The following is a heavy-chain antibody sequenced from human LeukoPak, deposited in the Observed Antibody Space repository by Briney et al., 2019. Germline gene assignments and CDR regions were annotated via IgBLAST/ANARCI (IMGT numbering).Heavy chain of an antibody. CDR2: ISAYNGNT. Sequence: ASVKVSFKASGYTFTSYGISWVRQAPGQGLEWMGWISAYNGNTNYAQKLQGRVTMTTDTSTSTAYMELRSLRSDDTAVYYCARAGSTSSNYYYYGMDVWGQGTTVTVSS. V-gene: IGHV1-18*01. CDR3: ARAGSTSSNYYYYGMDV. D-gene: IGHD2-2*01. J-gene: IGHJ6*02. CDR1: GYTFTSYG.